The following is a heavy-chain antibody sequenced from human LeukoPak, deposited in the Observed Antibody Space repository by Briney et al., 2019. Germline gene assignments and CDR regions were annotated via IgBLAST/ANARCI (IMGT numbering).Heavy chain of an antibody. J-gene: IGHJ4*02. CDR3: ARDTRVVAATYDY. D-gene: IGHD2-15*01. V-gene: IGHV3-21*01. Sequence: KPGGSLRLSCAASGFTFSSYSMNWVRQAPGKGLEWVSSISSSSSYIYYADSVKGRFTISRDNAKNSLYLQMNSLRAEDTAVCYCARDTRVVAATYDYWGQGTLVTVSS. CDR2: ISSSSSYI. CDR1: GFTFSSYS.